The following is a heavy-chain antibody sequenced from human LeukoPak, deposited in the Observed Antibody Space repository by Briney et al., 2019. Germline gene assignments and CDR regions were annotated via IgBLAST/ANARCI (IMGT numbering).Heavy chain of an antibody. CDR1: GFTFSSYW. J-gene: IGHJ4*02. Sequence: YPGGSLRLSCAASGFTFSSYWMHWVRQGPGKGLVWVSRINSDGSSTSYADSVKGRFTISRDNSKNTLYLQISSLRAEDTAVYYCVKPLQLSGDYVNRRTDYWGQGTLVTVSS. D-gene: IGHD4-17*01. V-gene: IGHV3-74*01. CDR2: INSDGSST. CDR3: VKPLQLSGDYVNRRTDY.